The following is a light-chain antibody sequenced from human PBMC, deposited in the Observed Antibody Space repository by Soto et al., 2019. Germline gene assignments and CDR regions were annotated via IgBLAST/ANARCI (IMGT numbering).Light chain of an antibody. Sequence: DIVMTQSPDSLAVSLGERATINCKSSQSVVYSSNNKNYLAWYQQKPGQPPKLLIYWASTRDSGVPDRFSGSGSGTDFTITISSLQAEDVAVYYCQQYYSTPLTFGGGTKVEIK. J-gene: IGKJ4*01. CDR3: QQYYSTPLT. CDR1: QSVVYSSNNKNY. V-gene: IGKV4-1*01. CDR2: WAS.